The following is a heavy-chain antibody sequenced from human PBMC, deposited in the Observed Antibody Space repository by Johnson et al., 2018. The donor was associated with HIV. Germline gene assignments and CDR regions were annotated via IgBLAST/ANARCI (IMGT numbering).Heavy chain of an antibody. V-gene: IGHV3-20*04. CDR1: GFKLYEYD. Sequence: EQLVESGGEVVRPGGSLTISCVASGFKLYEYDVSWVRQVPGKGLEWVSGINWSGGGTSYSDFVKGRFTIYSDNSKNTLYLQMGSLRAEDMAVYYCASQHRSKKRGSSGYSRDDAFDIWGQGTMVTVSS. CDR2: INWSGGGT. D-gene: IGHD3-22*01. CDR3: ASQHRSKKRGSSGYSRDDAFDI. J-gene: IGHJ3*02.